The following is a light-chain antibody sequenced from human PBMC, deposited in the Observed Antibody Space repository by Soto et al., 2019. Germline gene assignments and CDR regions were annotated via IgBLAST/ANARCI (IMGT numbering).Light chain of an antibody. Sequence: DIRMTQSPSSLSASVGYTVTITCRASQSISSHLNWYQQKPGKAPNLLMYTASNLQSGVPSRFSGSGSGPDFTLTISSLQPEDFATYYCQQSYSTPISFGQGTKVDIK. CDR1: QSISSH. J-gene: IGKJ1*01. CDR3: QQSYSTPIS. CDR2: TAS. V-gene: IGKV1-39*01.